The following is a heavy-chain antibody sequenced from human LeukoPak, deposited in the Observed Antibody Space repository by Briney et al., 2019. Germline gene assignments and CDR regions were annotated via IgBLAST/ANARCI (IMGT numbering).Heavy chain of an antibody. Sequence: GGSLRLSCAASGFTFSSCTMSWVRQAPGKGLEWVSAVTDDGTTHYADSVKGRFTISRDDSKNTLYLQLNSLRAEDTAVYYCAKPPRSASNSSYWGQGTLVTVSS. D-gene: IGHD1-26*01. V-gene: IGHV3-23*01. CDR1: GFTFSSCT. CDR2: VTDDGTT. CDR3: AKPPRSASNSSY. J-gene: IGHJ4*02.